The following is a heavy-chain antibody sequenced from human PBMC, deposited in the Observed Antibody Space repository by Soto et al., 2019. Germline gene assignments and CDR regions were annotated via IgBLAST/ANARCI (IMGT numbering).Heavy chain of an antibody. Sequence: QVQLQEWGPGLVKPSETLSLKCSVSGASISTGGHYWSWLRQHPGKVLEWSGGMSYSGNAYYNPSLHSRVTISIEASKIQFPLKRTSVTAADTAVYSCAQAIAFTGGDGFDLWGQGRLVAVSS. V-gene: IGHV4-31*02. J-gene: IGHJ3*01. CDR1: GASISTGGHY. CDR3: AQAIAFTGGDGFDL. D-gene: IGHD2-8*02. CDR2: MSYSGNA.